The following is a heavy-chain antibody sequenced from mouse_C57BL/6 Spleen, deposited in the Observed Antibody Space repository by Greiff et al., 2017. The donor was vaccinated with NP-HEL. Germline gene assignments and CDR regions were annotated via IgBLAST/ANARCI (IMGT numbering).Heavy chain of an antibody. CDR3: ARRRYDYDWYFDV. CDR1: GYTFTSYW. Sequence: VQLQQSGAELVRPGSSVKLSCKASGYTFTSYWMHWVKQRPIQGLEWIGNIDPSDSETHYNQKFKDKATLTVDKSSSTAYMQLSSLTSEDSAVYYCARRRYDYDWYFDVWGTGTTVTVSS. CDR2: IDPSDSET. D-gene: IGHD2-4*01. J-gene: IGHJ1*03. V-gene: IGHV1-52*01.